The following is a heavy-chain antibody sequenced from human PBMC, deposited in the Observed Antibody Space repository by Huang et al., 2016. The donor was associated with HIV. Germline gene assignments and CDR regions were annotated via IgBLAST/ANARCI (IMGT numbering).Heavy chain of an antibody. Sequence: QVQLQESGPGLVKPSETLSLTCTVSGDSIYSHYWGWVRQPPGKGLEWIGSTFYSGSTDYNPSLKSRVTRSVDTSKDQFSLKLNSVTAADTAVYYCASTPSGNYLNYWGQGTLVTVSS. J-gene: IGHJ4*02. V-gene: IGHV4-59*11. CDR3: ASTPSGNYLNY. D-gene: IGHD3-10*01. CDR1: GDSIYSHY. CDR2: TFYSGST.